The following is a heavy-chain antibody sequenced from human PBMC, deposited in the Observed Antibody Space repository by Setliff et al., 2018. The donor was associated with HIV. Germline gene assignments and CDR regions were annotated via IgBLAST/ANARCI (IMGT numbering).Heavy chain of an antibody. CDR3: ARELYGGNSRPFDY. J-gene: IGHJ4*02. CDR1: GGSIINYL. CDR2: IYSTGRT. V-gene: IGHV4-59*01. Sequence: SETLSLTCTVSGGSIINYLWHWFRQPPGKGLEWIGYIYSTGRTDYNPSLYSRLTISVDTSKNQVSLNLTSVTTADTAVYYCARELYGGNSRPFDYWGQGALVPVSS. D-gene: IGHD2-21*02.